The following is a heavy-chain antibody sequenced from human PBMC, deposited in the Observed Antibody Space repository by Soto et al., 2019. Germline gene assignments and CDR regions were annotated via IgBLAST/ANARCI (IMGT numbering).Heavy chain of an antibody. V-gene: IGHV6-1*01. D-gene: IGHD6-19*01. CDR2: TYYRSKWYN. CDR1: GDSVSSNSAA. CDR3: ARGPGNSSGWYRADRNYYYGMDV. Sequence: SQTLSLTCVISGDSVSSNSAAWNWIRQSPSRGLEWLGRTYYRSKWYNDYAVSVKSRITINPDTSKNQFSLQLNSVTPEDTAVYYCARGPGNSSGWYRADRNYYYGMDVWGPGTTVTVSS. J-gene: IGHJ6*02.